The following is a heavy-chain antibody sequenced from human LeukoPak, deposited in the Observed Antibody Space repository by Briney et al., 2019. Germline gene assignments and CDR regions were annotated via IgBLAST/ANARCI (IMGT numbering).Heavy chain of an antibody. V-gene: IGHV4-59*01. Sequence: SETLSLTCTVSDGSISSYYWSWIRQPPGKGLEWIGYIYYSGSTNYNPSLRGRLTISVDTSKNQFSLKLSSVTAADTAVYYCARAVVLATAIHFDHWGQGTLVTVSS. J-gene: IGHJ4*02. D-gene: IGHD2-15*01. CDR1: DGSISSYY. CDR2: IYYSGST. CDR3: ARAVVLATAIHFDH.